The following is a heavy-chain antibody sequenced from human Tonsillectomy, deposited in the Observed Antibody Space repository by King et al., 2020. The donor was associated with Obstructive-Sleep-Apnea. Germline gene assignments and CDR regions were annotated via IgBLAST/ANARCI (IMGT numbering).Heavy chain of an antibody. J-gene: IGHJ5*02. D-gene: IGHD3-9*01. CDR1: GYAFTNYY. V-gene: IGHV1-2*02. CDR2: SNPNSGGT. CDR3: ARDPTYYERLTGYYLGNWFDP. Sequence: VQLVESGAEVKKPGASVKVSCKASGYAFTNYYIHWLRQAPGQGLEWMGWSNPNSGGTNYAQKFQGRVTMTRDTSISTVYMELSRLRSDDTAMYYCARDPTYYERLTGYYLGNWFDPWGQGTLVSVSS.